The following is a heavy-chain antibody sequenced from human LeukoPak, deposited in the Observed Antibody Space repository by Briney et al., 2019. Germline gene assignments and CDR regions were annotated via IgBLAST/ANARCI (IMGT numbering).Heavy chain of an antibody. CDR1: GGSISSGDYY. CDR2: IYYSGST. Sequence: SQTLSLTCTVSGGSISSGDYYWSWIRQPPGKGLEWIGYIYYSGSTYYNPSLKSRVTISVDTSKNQFSLKLSSVTAEDTAVYYCARDPVVGATTDGYWGQGTLVTVSS. CDR3: ARDPVVGATTDGY. V-gene: IGHV4-31*02. J-gene: IGHJ4*02. D-gene: IGHD1-26*01.